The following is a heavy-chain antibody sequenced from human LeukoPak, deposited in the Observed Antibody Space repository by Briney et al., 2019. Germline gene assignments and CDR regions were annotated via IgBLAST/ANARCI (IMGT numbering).Heavy chain of an antibody. CDR2: FDPEDGET. D-gene: IGHD6-6*01. Sequence: ASVKVSCKVSGYTLTELSMHWVRQAPGKGLEWMGGFDPEDGETIHAQKFQGRVTMTEDTSTDTAYMELSSLRSEDTAVYYCATDSDPSIAARPRYYYYYYGMDVWGQGTTVTVSS. V-gene: IGHV1-24*01. CDR1: GYTLTELS. J-gene: IGHJ6*02. CDR3: ATDSDPSIAARPRYYYYYYGMDV.